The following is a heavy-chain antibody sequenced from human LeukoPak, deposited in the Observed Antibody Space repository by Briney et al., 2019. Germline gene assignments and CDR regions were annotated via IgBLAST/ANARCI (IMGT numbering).Heavy chain of an antibody. Sequence: SETLSLTCAVYGGSFSGYYWSWIRQPPGKGVEWIGEINHSGSTNYNPSLKSRVTISVDTSKNQFYLKLSSVTAADTAVYYCARGRYCSSTSCYVYYFDYWGQGTLVTVSS. D-gene: IGHD2-2*01. CDR1: GGSFSGYY. CDR2: INHSGST. J-gene: IGHJ4*02. CDR3: ARGRYCSSTSCYVYYFDY. V-gene: IGHV4-34*01.